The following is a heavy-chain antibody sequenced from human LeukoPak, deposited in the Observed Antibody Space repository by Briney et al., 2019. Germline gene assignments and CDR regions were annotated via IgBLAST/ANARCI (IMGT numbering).Heavy chain of an antibody. CDR1: GFTFSRHW. D-gene: IGHD1-14*01. V-gene: IGHV3-74*01. CDR3: ARDLAGLTTDAFDF. Sequence: PGGSLRLSXAASGFTFSRHWMHWVRQSPGKGLVWVSRINTSGSTTNYADSVKGRFTISRDNAKNTLYLQMNSLRGEDTAVYYCARDLAGLTTDAFDFWGQGTMVTVSS. J-gene: IGHJ3*01. CDR2: INTSGSTT.